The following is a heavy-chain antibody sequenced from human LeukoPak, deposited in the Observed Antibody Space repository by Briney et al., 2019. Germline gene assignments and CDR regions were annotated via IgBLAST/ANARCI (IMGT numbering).Heavy chain of an antibody. Sequence: GGSPRLSCAASGFTFSSYAMTWVRQAPGKGLEWVSVISGSSGSTYYADSVKGRFTNSRDKSKNTLYLQMNSLRAEDTAVYYCAKVLVPNCSGGSCYSKAFDIWGQGTMVTVSS. J-gene: IGHJ3*02. CDR1: GFTFSSYA. D-gene: IGHD2-15*01. V-gene: IGHV3-23*01. CDR2: ISGSSGST. CDR3: AKVLVPNCSGGSCYSKAFDI.